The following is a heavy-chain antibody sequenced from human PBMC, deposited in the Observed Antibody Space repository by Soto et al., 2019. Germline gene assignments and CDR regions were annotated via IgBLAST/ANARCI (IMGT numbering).Heavy chain of an antibody. CDR1: GFTSSNFA. V-gene: IGHV3-23*01. Sequence: EVQLLESGGGLVQPEGSLRLSCAASGFTSSNFAMTWVRQAPGKGLEWVSALTRSGSTTYYADSVKGRFAISRDNSKNTLYLQMNSLRAEDTAIYYCAKRVSADWWFDLWGHGTLVTVSS. J-gene: IGHJ2*01. CDR3: AKRVSADWWFDL. D-gene: IGHD2-2*01. CDR2: LTRSGSTT.